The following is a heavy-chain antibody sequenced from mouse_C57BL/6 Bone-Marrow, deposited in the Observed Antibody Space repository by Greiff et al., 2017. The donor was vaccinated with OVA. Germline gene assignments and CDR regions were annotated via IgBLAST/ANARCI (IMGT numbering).Heavy chain of an antibody. V-gene: IGHV2-4*01. CDR3: AKTPFITTARYFDV. CDR1: GFSLTSYG. D-gene: IGHD1-1*01. Sequence: QVQLKESGPGLVQPSQSLSITCTVSGFSLTSYGVHWVRQPPGKGLEWLGVIWSGGSTDYNAAFISRLSISKDNSKSQVFFKMNSLQADDTAIYYCAKTPFITTARYFDVWGTGTTVTVSS. CDR2: IWSGGST. J-gene: IGHJ1*03.